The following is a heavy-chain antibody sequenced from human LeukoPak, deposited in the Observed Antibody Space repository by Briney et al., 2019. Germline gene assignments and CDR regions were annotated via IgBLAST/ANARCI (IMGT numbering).Heavy chain of an antibody. J-gene: IGHJ6*03. V-gene: IGHV3-74*01. Sequence: PGGSLRLSCVASGFTFSNYWMHWVRHVPRKGLVWVSRINLDVSTTTYADSVKGRFTISRDNAKNTLYLQMNSLRAEDTALYYCARDKTVSALRRDYMDVWGKGTTVTVSS. CDR1: GFTFSNYW. D-gene: IGHD4-17*01. CDR3: ARDKTVSALRRDYMDV. CDR2: INLDVSTT.